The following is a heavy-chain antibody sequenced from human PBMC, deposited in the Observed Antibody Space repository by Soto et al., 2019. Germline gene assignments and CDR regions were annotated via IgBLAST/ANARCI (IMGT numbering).Heavy chain of an antibody. CDR2: INPSGGST. V-gene: IGHV1-46*01. CDR3: AREVERGYSYGYLEY. CDR1: GYTFTSYY. J-gene: IGHJ4*02. Sequence: ASVKVSCKASGYTFTSYYMHWVRQAPGQGLEWMGIINPSGGSTSYAQKFQGRVTMTRDTSTSTVYVELSSLRSEDTAVYYCAREVERGYSYGYLEYWGQGTLVTVSS. D-gene: IGHD5-18*01.